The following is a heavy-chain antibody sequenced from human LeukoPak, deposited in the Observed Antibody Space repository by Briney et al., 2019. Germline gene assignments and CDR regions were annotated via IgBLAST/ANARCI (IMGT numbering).Heavy chain of an antibody. CDR2: ISWNSGSI. CDR1: GFTFDDYA. Sequence: GGSLRLSCAASGFTFDDYAMHWVRHAPGKGLEWVSGISWNSGSIGYADSVKGRFTISRDNAKNSLYLQMNSLRAEDTALYYCAKDKVGATGLDYWGQGTLVTVSS. J-gene: IGHJ4*02. D-gene: IGHD1-26*01. V-gene: IGHV3-9*01. CDR3: AKDKVGATGLDY.